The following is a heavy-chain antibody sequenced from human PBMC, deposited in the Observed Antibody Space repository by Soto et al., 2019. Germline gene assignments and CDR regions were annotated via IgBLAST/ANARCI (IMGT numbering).Heavy chain of an antibody. Sequence: EVQWVESGGGLVRPGGPLRRSCAAPGFTFSSYWLHWVRQAQGKGLVWVSRMNEDGVTTDYADSVKGRFTISRDNAKNTLYLQMNSLRVEDTAVYYCASDLSGRADVWGQVTTVTVSS. CDR1: GFTFSSYW. J-gene: IGHJ6*02. CDR3: ASDLSGRADV. V-gene: IGHV3-74*02. D-gene: IGHD3-10*01. CDR2: MNEDGVTT.